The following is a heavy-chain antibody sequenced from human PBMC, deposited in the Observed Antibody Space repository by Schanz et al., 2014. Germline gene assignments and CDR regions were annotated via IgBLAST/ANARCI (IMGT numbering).Heavy chain of an antibody. V-gene: IGHV1-2*06. Sequence: QLQLVQSGAEVKRPGASVKVSCKASGYTFTGYFMHWVRQAPGQGLEWMGRINPNSGGTNYAQQFQGGVTMTKDTSISTAYMELRWLRSDDKAMYYCARRGYSGSESYYFFDDWGQGTLVTVSS. D-gene: IGHD3-10*01. CDR2: INPNSGGT. CDR1: GYTFTGYF. J-gene: IGHJ4*02. CDR3: ARRGYSGSESYYFFDD.